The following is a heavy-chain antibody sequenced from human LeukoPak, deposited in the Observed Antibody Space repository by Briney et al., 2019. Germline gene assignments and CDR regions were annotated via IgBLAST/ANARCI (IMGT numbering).Heavy chain of an antibody. D-gene: IGHD3-22*01. V-gene: IGHV4-34*01. CDR3: ARGARIWYYDSSGYPEYFQH. J-gene: IGHJ1*01. Sequence: SETLSLTCAVYGASFSGYYWSWIRQPPGKGLEWIGEINHSGSTNYNPSLKSRVTISVDTSKNQFSLKLSSVTAADTAVYYCARGARIWYYDSSGYPEYFQHWGQGTLVTVSS. CDR1: GASFSGYY. CDR2: INHSGST.